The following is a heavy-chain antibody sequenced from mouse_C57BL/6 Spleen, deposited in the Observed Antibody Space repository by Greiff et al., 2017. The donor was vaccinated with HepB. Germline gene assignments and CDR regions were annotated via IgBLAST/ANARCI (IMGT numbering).Heavy chain of an antibody. CDR2: IYPGDGDT. D-gene: IGHD2-2*01. CDR1: GYAFSSSW. Sequence: QVQLQQSGPELVKPGASVKISCKASGYAFSSSWMNWVKQRPGKGLEWIGRIYPGDGDTNYNGKFKGKATLTADKSSSTAYMQLSSLTSEDSAVYFCASGYPFDYWGQGTTLTVSS. V-gene: IGHV1-82*01. J-gene: IGHJ2*01. CDR3: ASGYPFDY.